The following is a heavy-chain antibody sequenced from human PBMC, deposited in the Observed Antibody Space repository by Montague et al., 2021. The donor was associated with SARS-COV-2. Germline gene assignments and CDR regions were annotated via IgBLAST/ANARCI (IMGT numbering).Heavy chain of an antibody. CDR3: ARGSRIAVAGTDFDY. D-gene: IGHD6-19*01. CDR2: INYRGST. J-gene: IGHJ4*02. CDR1: GGSINTSTCS. V-gene: IGHV4-39*07. Sequence: SETLSLTCTVSGGSINTSTCSWGWIRQPTGKGRMWIGSINYRGSTYYNPSLKSRVAIPMDTSENQFSLKLSSAIAADTAVYYCARGSRIAVAGTDFDYWGQGTLVTVSS.